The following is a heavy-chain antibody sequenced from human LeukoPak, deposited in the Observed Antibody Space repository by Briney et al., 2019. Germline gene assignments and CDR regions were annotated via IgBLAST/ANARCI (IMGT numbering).Heavy chain of an antibody. CDR3: ARDQRYCSSSSCPWEPFDY. V-gene: IGHV3-20*04. Sequence: TGGSLRLSCAASGFTFDDYGMSWVRQVPGKGLEWVSGINWNGGSTGYADSVKGRFTISRDNAKNSLYLQMNSLRAEDTAVYYCARDQRYCSSSSCPWEPFDYWGQGTLVTVSS. CDR2: INWNGGST. D-gene: IGHD2-2*01. J-gene: IGHJ4*02. CDR1: GFTFDDYG.